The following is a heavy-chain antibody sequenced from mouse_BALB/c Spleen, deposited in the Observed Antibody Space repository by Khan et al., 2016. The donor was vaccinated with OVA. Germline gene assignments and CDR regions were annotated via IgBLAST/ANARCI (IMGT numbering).Heavy chain of an antibody. J-gene: IGHJ2*01. Sequence: EVQLLETGPGLVKPSQSLSLTFTFTGYSIASDYAWNWIRQFPGKKLEWMGFISSSVNTNYNPSLKSRISITRDTSKNQFFLQLNSVTSEDTATYYCARVYGGDFDYWGQGTTLTVSS. D-gene: IGHD1-1*01. CDR3: ARVYGGDFDY. V-gene: IGHV3-2*02. CDR1: GYSIASDYA. CDR2: ISSSVNT.